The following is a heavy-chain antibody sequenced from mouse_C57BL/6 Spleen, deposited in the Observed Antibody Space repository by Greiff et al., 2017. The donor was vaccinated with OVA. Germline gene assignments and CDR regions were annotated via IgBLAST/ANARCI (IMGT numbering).Heavy chain of an antibody. Sequence: QVQLKQPGAELVMPGASVKLSCKASGYTFTSYWMHWVKQRPGQGLEWIGEIDPSDSYTNYNQKFKGKSTLTVDKSSSTAYMQLSSLTSEDSAVYYCARGGLLRNYAMDYWGQGTSVTVSS. J-gene: IGHJ4*01. CDR2: IDPSDSYT. CDR1: GYTFTSYW. D-gene: IGHD1-1*01. V-gene: IGHV1-69*01. CDR3: ARGGLLRNYAMDY.